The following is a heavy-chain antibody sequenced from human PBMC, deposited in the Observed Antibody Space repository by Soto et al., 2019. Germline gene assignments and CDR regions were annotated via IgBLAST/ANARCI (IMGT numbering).Heavy chain of an antibody. Sequence: VHLVESGGGVVQPGRSLRLSCAASGFTLSSYGMHWVGQAPGKGLAWVAVISYDGSNKDYADSVKGRSTISRDNSKNMLYLQMNSLRAEDTAVYYCAKDHFGSGSLYMDVWGKGTTVTVSS. CDR2: ISYDGSNK. J-gene: IGHJ6*03. D-gene: IGHD3-10*01. CDR1: GFTLSSYG. CDR3: AKDHFGSGSLYMDV. V-gene: IGHV3-30*18.